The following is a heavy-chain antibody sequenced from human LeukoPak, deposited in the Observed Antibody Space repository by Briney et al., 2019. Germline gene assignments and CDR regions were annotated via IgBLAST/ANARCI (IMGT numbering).Heavy chain of an antibody. J-gene: IGHJ4*02. CDR2: ISGSGGST. CDR3: AKDSCSSPSCYSGLDY. Sequence: GGSLRLSCAASGFTFSSYAMSWVRRAPGKGLEWVSAISGSGGSTYYADSVKGRFTISRDNSKNTLYLQMNSLRAEDTAVYYCAKDSCSSPSCYSGLDYWGQGTLVTVSS. V-gene: IGHV3-23*01. CDR1: GFTFSSYA. D-gene: IGHD2-2*02.